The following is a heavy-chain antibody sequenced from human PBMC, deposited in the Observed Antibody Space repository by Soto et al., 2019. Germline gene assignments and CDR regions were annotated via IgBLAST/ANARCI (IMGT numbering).Heavy chain of an antibody. J-gene: IGHJ6*03. CDR3: AGDREATSYYYYYYMDV. V-gene: IGHV1-3*01. CDR2: INAGNGNT. Sequence: ASVKVSCKASGYTFTSYAMHWVRQAPGQRLEWMGWINAGNGNTKYSQKFQGRVTITRDTSASTAYMELSSLRSEDTAVYYCAGDREATSYYYYYYMDVWGKGTTVTVSS. CDR1: GYTFTSYA. D-gene: IGHD5-12*01.